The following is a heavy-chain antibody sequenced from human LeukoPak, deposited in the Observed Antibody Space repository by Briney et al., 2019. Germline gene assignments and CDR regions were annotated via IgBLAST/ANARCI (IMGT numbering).Heavy chain of an antibody. CDR3: ARDVGGDFDY. V-gene: IGHV3-53*01. D-gene: IGHD3-16*01. J-gene: IGHJ4*02. Sequence: GGSLRLSCAASGFTVSNNYMTWVRQAPGKGVEWVSVIYSGGDTYYADSVKGRFTIFRDNSKNTVYLQMNSLRAEDTAMYYCARDVGGDFDYWGQGTLVTVSS. CDR1: GFTVSNNY. CDR2: IYSGGDT.